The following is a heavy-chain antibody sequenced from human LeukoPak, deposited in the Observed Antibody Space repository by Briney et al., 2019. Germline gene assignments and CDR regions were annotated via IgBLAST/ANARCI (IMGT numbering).Heavy chain of an antibody. CDR3: AKDPEWLPSPIDY. CDR1: GFTFSSYA. V-gene: IGHV3-23*01. Sequence: PGGSLRLSCAASGFTFSSYAMSWVRQARGKGLEWVSAISGSGGSTYYADSAKGRFTISRDNSKNTLYLQMNSLRAEDTAVYYCAKDPEWLPSPIDYWGQGTLVTVSS. J-gene: IGHJ4*02. CDR2: ISGSGGST. D-gene: IGHD5-12*01.